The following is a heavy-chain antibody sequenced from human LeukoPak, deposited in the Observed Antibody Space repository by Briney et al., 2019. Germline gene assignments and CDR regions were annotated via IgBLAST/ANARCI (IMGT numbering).Heavy chain of an antibody. J-gene: IGHJ4*02. CDR1: GFTFDDYA. V-gene: IGHV3-9*01. Sequence: GGSLRLSCAASGFTFDDYAMHWVRQAPGKGLEWVSGISWNSGSIGYADSVKGRFTISRDNAKNSLYLQMNSLRAEDTALYYCAKDIGGSSSFDYWGQGTLVTVSS. CDR2: ISWNSGSI. CDR3: AKDIGGSSSFDY. D-gene: IGHD6-13*01.